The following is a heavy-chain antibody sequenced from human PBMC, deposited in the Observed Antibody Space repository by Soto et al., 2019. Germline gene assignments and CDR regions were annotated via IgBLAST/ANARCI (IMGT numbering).Heavy chain of an antibody. J-gene: IGHJ4*02. CDR1: GFTFSNYN. D-gene: IGHD2-21*01. Sequence: GGSLRLSCAASGFTFSNYNMNWVRQAPGKGLEWVSFISISSSTIYYADSVKDRFTISRDNAKNSLYLQMNSLRDEDTAVYYCARGDSCGYWGQGTLVTVSS. CDR2: ISISSSTI. V-gene: IGHV3-48*02. CDR3: ARGDSCGY.